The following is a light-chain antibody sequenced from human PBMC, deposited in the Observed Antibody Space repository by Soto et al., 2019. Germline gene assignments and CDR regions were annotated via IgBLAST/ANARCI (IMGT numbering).Light chain of an antibody. CDR1: QSVRSSY. J-gene: IGKJ2*01. CDR3: QQYGSSPYT. Sequence: EIVLTQSPGTLSLSPGERATLSCRASQSVRSSYLAWYQQKPGQTPCLLIYDTSSRATGIPDRFSGSGSGTDCTLTISRLEPEDFAVYYCQQYGSSPYTFGQGTKLEIK. CDR2: DTS. V-gene: IGKV3-20*01.